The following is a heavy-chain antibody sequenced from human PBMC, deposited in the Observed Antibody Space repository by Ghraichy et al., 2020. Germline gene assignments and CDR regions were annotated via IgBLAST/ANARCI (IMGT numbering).Heavy chain of an antibody. D-gene: IGHD6-19*01. J-gene: IGHJ4*02. Sequence: GESLNISCAASGFTFSNYAMSWFRQAPGKGLEWVSAIRGSGVKTYYAESVKGRFTVSRDNSRDSLYLQMNSLRAEDTAVYYCAKEMDTRGCYSADYWGRGSLAIVSS. CDR2: IRGSGVKT. CDR3: AKEMDTRGCYSADY. V-gene: IGHV3-23*01. CDR1: GFTFSNYA.